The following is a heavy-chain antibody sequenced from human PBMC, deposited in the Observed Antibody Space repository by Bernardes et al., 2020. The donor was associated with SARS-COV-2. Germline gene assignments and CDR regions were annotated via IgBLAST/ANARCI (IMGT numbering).Heavy chain of an antibody. J-gene: IGHJ3*02. Sequence: SETLSLTCTVSGGSINSGDYSWNWIRQPPGKGLEWIGYFYYSGRSKYNPSLKSRVTISGDTSKNQVSVKLTSVTDADTAVYYCARGVLLRTRGLDIWGQGTMVTV. D-gene: IGHD2-2*01. CDR1: GGSINSGDYS. CDR2: FYYSGRS. CDR3: ARGVLLRTRGLDI. V-gene: IGHV4-30-4*01.